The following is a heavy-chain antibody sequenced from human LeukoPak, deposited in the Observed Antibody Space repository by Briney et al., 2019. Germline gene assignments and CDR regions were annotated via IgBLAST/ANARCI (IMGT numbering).Heavy chain of an antibody. D-gene: IGHD6-13*01. CDR3: ARDSPSPTSSSWSTLYYYYYGMDV. CDR1: GFTFSSYS. Sequence: GGSLRLSCVASGFTFSSYSMNWVRQAPGKGLEWVSSISSSSSYIYYADSVKGRFTISRDNAKNSLYLQMNSLRAEDTAVYYCARDSPSPTSSSWSTLYYYYYGMDVWGQGTTVTVSS. J-gene: IGHJ6*02. V-gene: IGHV3-21*01. CDR2: ISSSSSYI.